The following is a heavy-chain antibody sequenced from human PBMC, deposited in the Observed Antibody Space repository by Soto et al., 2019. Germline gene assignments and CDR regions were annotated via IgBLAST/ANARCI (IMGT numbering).Heavy chain of an antibody. J-gene: IGHJ4*02. CDR3: ARDQGYGDYVASWYFDY. D-gene: IGHD4-17*01. CDR2: IYYSGST. Sequence: QVQLQESGPGLVKPSETLSLTCTVSGGSISSYYWSWIRQPPGKGLEWIGYIYYSGSTNYNPSLKSRVTISVXXSXNXXSLKLSSVTAADTAVYYCARDQGYGDYVASWYFDYWGQGTLVTVSS. CDR1: GGSISSYY. V-gene: IGHV4-59*01.